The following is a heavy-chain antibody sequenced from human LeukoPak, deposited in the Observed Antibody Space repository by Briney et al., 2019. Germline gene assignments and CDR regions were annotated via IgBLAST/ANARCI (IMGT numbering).Heavy chain of an antibody. CDR3: AAGKDVVGSPVGAFDI. CDR1: GGSFGGSQY. J-gene: IGHJ3*02. D-gene: IGHD2-15*01. V-gene: IGHV4-39*07. CDR2: TYTNGRT. Sequence: RASETLSLTCTVSGGSFGGSQYWGWFRQAPGKGLEWIGSTYTNGRTFYNPSLASRLTTSVDTSTNQISLRLTSATVADTAVFYCAAGKDVVGSPVGAFDIWGQGTMVTVSS.